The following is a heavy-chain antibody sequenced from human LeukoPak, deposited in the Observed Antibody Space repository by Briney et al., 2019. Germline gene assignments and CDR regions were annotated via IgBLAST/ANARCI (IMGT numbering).Heavy chain of an antibody. CDR1: GFTFSTYG. D-gene: IGHD4-17*01. CDR3: AKDHDFGDYGGTGFDY. V-gene: IGHV3-23*01. J-gene: IGHJ4*02. Sequence: PGGSLRLSCAASGFTFSTYGMSWVRQAPGKGLERVSAISGSGDSTHYADSVKGRFTISRDYSKNTLFLQMNSLRAEDTAVYYCAKDHDFGDYGGTGFDYWGQGTLVTVSS. CDR2: ISGSGDST.